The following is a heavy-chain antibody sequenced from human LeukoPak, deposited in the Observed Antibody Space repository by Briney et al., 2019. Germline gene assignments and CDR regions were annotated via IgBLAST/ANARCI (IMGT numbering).Heavy chain of an antibody. CDR3: ARDPYSGSYGNNYYYYMDV. CDR1: EFTFSNYN. Sequence: GGSLRLSCEASEFTFSNYNMNWVRQAPGQRLEWVSSITSSSTYVFYADSVKGRFTISRDNAQNSLYLQMNSLRAEDTAVYYCARDPYSGSYGNNYYYYMDVWGKGTTVTISS. CDR2: ITSSSTYV. V-gene: IGHV3-21*01. J-gene: IGHJ6*03. D-gene: IGHD5-12*01.